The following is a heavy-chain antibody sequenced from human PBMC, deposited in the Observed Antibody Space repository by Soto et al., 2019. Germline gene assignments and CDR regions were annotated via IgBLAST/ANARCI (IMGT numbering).Heavy chain of an antibody. CDR2: TYYRSKWYN. V-gene: IGHV6-1*01. CDR1: RDSVSSNSAA. Sequence: PSQTLSLTCAISRDSVSSNSAACNWIRQSPSRGLEWLGRTYYRSKWYNDYAVSVKSRITINPDTSKNQFSLQLNSVTPEDTAVYFCARTLSSSAENWFDPWGQGTLVTVSS. CDR3: ARTLSSSAENWFDP. D-gene: IGHD6-6*01. J-gene: IGHJ5*02.